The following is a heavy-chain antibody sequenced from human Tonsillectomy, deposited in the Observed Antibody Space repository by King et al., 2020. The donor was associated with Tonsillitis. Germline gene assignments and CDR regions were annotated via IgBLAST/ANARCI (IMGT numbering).Heavy chain of an antibody. CDR1: GFSFSSYA. J-gene: IGHJ6*03. Sequence: VQLVESGGGLVQPGGSLRLSCSASGFSFSSYAMHWVRQAPGEGLEYVSAFSSDGGKTYHADSVKGRFTIARDNSKNTLYLQMSSLRAEDTAVYYCVKDLREMGDSSVYWRGHFYHLDVWGKGTTVTVSS. CDR2: FSSDGGKT. V-gene: IGHV3-64D*06. D-gene: IGHD3-22*01. CDR3: VKDLREMGDSSVYWRGHFYHLDV.